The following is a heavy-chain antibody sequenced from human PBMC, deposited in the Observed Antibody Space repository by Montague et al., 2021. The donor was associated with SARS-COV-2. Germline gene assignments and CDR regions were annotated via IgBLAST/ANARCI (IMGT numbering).Heavy chain of an antibody. CDR3: ARDLTYYDILTGYFAESPHYYYYYGIDV. D-gene: IGHD3-9*01. J-gene: IGHJ6*02. V-gene: IGHV3-33*05. Sequence: SLRLSCAASGFTFSSYGMHWVRQAPGKGLEWVAVISYDGSNKYYADSVKGRFTISRDNSKNTLYLQMNSLRAEDTAVYYCARDLTYYDILTGYFAESPHYYYYYGIDVWGQGTPVTVSS. CDR2: ISYDGSNK. CDR1: GFTFSSYG.